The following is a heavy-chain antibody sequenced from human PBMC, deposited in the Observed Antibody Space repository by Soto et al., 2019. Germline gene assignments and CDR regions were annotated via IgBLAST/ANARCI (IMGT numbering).Heavy chain of an antibody. CDR3: AKERPYCSGGSCYSLVPAYGMDV. Sequence: QPGGSLRLSCAASGFTFSSYGMHWVRQAPGKGLEWVAVISYDGSNKYYADSVKGRFTISRDNSKNTLYLQMNSLRAEDTAVYYCAKERPYCSGGSCYSLVPAYGMDVWGQGTTVTVS. CDR1: GFTFSSYG. D-gene: IGHD2-15*01. V-gene: IGHV3-30*18. J-gene: IGHJ6*02. CDR2: ISYDGSNK.